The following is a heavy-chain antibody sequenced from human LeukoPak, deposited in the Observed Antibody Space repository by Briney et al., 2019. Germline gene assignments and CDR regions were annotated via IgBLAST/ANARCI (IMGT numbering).Heavy chain of an antibody. J-gene: IGHJ3*02. Sequence: GGSLRLSCAASGFTFDDYAMHWVRQAPGKGLEWVSGISWNSGSIGYADSVKGRFTISRDNAKNSLYLQMNSLRSEDTAVYYCARGGAYYYDSSGYYSPPAREEDAFDIWGQGTMVTVSS. CDR2: ISWNSGSI. V-gene: IGHV3-9*01. D-gene: IGHD3-22*01. CDR3: ARGGAYYYDSSGYYSPPAREEDAFDI. CDR1: GFTFDDYA.